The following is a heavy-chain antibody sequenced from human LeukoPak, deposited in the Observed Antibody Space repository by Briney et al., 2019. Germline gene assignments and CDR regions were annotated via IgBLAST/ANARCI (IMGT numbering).Heavy chain of an antibody. J-gene: IGHJ5*02. Sequence: SSETLSLTCTVSGYSIRSGYYWGWIRQPPGKGLERIGSMYHSGSTFYNPSLRSRVTISVDTSKNQISLNLRPVTAADTAVYYCARVPGPNWFDPWGQGTLVTVSS. V-gene: IGHV4-38-2*02. CDR2: MYHSGST. CDR3: ARVPGPNWFDP. CDR1: GYSIRSGYY.